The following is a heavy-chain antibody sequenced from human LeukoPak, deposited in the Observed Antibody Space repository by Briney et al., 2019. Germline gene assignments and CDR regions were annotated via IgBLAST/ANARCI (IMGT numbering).Heavy chain of an antibody. D-gene: IGHD3-9*01. CDR3: ARDRFYKRNDWLDY. CDR1: GYTFTSYA. V-gene: IGHV7-4-1*02. J-gene: IGHJ4*02. CDR2: ISTNTGNP. Sequence: ASVKVSCKSSGYTFTSYAMNWVRQAPGQGLEWMGWISTNTGNPTYAQGFTGRFVFSLDTSVSTAYLQISSLKAEDTAVYYCARDRFYKRNDWLDYWGQGTLVTVSS.